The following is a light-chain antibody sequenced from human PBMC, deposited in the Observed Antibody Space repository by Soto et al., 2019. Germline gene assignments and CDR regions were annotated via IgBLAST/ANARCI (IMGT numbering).Light chain of an antibody. CDR1: QSVSTY. CDR3: QQYGSSPWT. V-gene: IGKV3-20*01. J-gene: IGKJ1*01. Sequence: ESLLTHSPATLSLSPGERATLSFMASQSVSTYLVWYQQKPGQAPRLLIYYASSRATGIPDRFSGSGSGTDFTLTISRLEPEDFAVYYCQQYGSSPWTFGQGTKVDIK. CDR2: YAS.